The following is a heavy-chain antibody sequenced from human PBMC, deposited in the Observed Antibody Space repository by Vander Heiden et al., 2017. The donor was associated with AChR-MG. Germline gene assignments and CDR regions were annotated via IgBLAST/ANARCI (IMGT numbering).Heavy chain of an antibody. CDR3: ARDLKWPPMPFDH. CDR1: GFPFSTYS. V-gene: IGHV3-23*01. J-gene: IGHJ4*03. Sequence: EIQLLDSGGDVVQPGGSLRLSCAASGFPFSTYSMNWVRLAPGKGLEWVAGISGGGGSPYYADVVKGRFTISRDNSKNTLYLQMDRLRVDDTAVYYCARDLKWPPMPFDHWGQGTQVTVSS. D-gene: IGHD5-12*01. CDR2: ISGGGGSP.